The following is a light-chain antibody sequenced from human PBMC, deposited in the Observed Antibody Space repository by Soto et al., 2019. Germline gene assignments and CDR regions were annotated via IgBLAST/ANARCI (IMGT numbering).Light chain of an antibody. CDR3: QQYGSSPLT. J-gene: IGKJ4*01. CDR2: GAS. CDR1: QSVSSSN. Sequence: EIVLTQSPGTLSLSPGERATLSCRASQSVSSSNLAWYQQKPGQAPRLLIYGASSRATGIPDRFSGSGSGTDFTLTISRLEPEDFAVYYCQQYGSSPLTFGGGTKVERK. V-gene: IGKV3-20*01.